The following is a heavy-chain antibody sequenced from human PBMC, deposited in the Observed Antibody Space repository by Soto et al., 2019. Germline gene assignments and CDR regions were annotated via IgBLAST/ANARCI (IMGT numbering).Heavy chain of an antibody. CDR1: GYTFTSYG. J-gene: IGHJ4*02. V-gene: IGHV1-18*01. Sequence: QVQLVQSGAEVKKPGASVKVSCKASGYTFTSYGISWVRQAPGQGLEWMGWISANNGNTNYAQKFQGRVTMTTDTFTSTAYMELRSLISDDTAVYYCARDRVSYALGYLGQGTLVTVSS. D-gene: IGHD1-26*01. CDR3: ARDRVSYALGY. CDR2: ISANNGNT.